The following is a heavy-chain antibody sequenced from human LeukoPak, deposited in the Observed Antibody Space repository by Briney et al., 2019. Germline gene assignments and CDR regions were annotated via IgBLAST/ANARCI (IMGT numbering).Heavy chain of an antibody. Sequence: SETLSLTCTVSGGSISSYYWSWIRQPPGKGLEWIGYIYYSGSTNYNPSLKSRVTISVDTSKNQFSLKLSSVTAADTAVYYCARGGIYYYMDVWGKGTTVTISS. V-gene: IGHV4-59*01. CDR3: ARGGIYYYMDV. CDR2: IYYSGST. J-gene: IGHJ6*03. CDR1: GGSISSYY.